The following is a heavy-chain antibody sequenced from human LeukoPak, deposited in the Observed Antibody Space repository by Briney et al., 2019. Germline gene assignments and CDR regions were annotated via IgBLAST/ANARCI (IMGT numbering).Heavy chain of an antibody. CDR2: INPSGGST. Sequence: WASVKVSCKASGYTFTSYYMHWVRQAPGQGLEWMGIINPSGGSTSYAQKFQGRVTMTRDTSTSTVYMELSSLRSEDTAVYYCAREVSLGYCSSTSCYYFDYWGQGTLVTVSS. CDR1: GYTFTSYY. CDR3: AREVSLGYCSSTSCYYFDY. V-gene: IGHV1-46*01. J-gene: IGHJ4*02. D-gene: IGHD2-2*01.